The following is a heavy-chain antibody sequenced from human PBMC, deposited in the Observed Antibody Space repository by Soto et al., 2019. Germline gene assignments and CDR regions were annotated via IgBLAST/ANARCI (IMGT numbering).Heavy chain of an antibody. CDR1: GDSSSTYY. D-gene: IGHD2-2*01. V-gene: IGHV4-59*08. CDR2: IYYSGRT. Sequence: SETLSLTCSVSGDSSSTYYWGWIRQPPGKGLEWIGYIYYSGRTNHNPSLKSRVTISVDTSKNQFSLKLSSVTAADTAVYYCARHSIIGDIVVVPANIDYWGQGTLVTVSS. J-gene: IGHJ4*02. CDR3: ARHSIIGDIVVVPANIDY.